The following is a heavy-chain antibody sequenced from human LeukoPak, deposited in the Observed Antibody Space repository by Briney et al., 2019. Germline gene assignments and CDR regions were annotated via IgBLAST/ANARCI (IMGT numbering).Heavy chain of an antibody. CDR3: TRAVGSGSYSLPLYYFDY. D-gene: IGHD3-10*01. V-gene: IGHV3-49*03. CDR2: IRSKAYGGTT. J-gene: IGHJ4*02. Sequence: GGSLRLSCTASGFTFCDYAMSWFRQAPRKGLEWVGFIRSKAYGGTTEYAASVKGRFTISRDDSKSIAYLQMNSLKTEDTAVYYCTRAVGSGSYSLPLYYFDYWGQGTLVTVSS. CDR1: GFTFCDYA.